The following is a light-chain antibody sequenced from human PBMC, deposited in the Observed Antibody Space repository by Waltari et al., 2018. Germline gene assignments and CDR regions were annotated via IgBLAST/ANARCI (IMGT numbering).Light chain of an antibody. V-gene: IGKV3-11*01. CDR2: DAS. Sequence: DIVLTQSPATLSLSPGERVTLSCRASQSVSSYLAWYQQKPGQAPRLLIYDASNRATGIPARFSGSGSGTDFTLTISSLEPEDFAVYYCQQRSNWPLTFGGGTKVEIK. J-gene: IGKJ4*01. CDR1: QSVSSY. CDR3: QQRSNWPLT.